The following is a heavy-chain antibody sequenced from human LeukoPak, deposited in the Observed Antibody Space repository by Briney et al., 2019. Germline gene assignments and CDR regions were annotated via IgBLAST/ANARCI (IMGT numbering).Heavy chain of an antibody. CDR2: IYSGGST. J-gene: IGHJ4*02. Sequence: GGSMRLSCAASGFTFSSYSMNWVRQAPGKGLEWVSVIYSGGSTYYADSVKGRFTISRDNSKNTLYLQMNSLRAEDTAVYYCACAYGSGSFHFDYWGQGTLVTVSS. V-gene: IGHV3-66*01. CDR3: ACAYGSGSFHFDY. D-gene: IGHD3-10*01. CDR1: GFTFSSYS.